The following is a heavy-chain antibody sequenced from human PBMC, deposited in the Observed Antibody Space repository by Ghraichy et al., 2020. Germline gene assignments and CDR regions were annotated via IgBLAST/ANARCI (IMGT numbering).Heavy chain of an antibody. D-gene: IGHD3-3*01. J-gene: IGHJ4*02. CDR2: IYYSGST. V-gene: IGHV4-39*01. CDR1: GGSISSSSYY. Sequence: SLTCTVSGGSISSSSYYWGWIRQPPGKGLEWIGSIYYSGSTYYNPSLKSRVTISVDTSKNQFSLKLSSVTAADTAVYYCARSILDFWSGYFSYDYWGQGTLVTVSS. CDR3: ARSILDFWSGYFSYDY.